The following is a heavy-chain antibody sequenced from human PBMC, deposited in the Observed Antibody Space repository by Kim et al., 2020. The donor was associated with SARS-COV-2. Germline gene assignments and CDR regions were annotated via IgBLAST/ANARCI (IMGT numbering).Heavy chain of an antibody. CDR3: TSLITA. D-gene: IGHD6-25*01. CDR2: KANNCAT. V-gene: IGHV3-73*01. J-gene: IGHJ4*02. Sequence: KANNCATTDGASVKGRFTISRDDSKNTAYLQMNSLKTEDTAVYYCTSLITAWGQGTLVTVSS.